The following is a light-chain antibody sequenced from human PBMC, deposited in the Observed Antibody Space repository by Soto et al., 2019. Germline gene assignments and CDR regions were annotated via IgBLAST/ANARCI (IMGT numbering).Light chain of an antibody. Sequence: EIVLTQSRGTLSLSPGERATLSCRASQSVSSTYLAWYQQKPGQAPRLLMYGASSRAAGIPDRFSGSGSGTAFTLTISRLEPEDFAVYYCQQYGSSPRTFGQGTKLEIK. J-gene: IGKJ2*01. CDR2: GAS. CDR3: QQYGSSPRT. V-gene: IGKV3-20*01. CDR1: QSVSSTY.